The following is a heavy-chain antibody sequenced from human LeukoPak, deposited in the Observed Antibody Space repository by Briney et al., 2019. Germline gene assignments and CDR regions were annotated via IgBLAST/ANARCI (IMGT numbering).Heavy chain of an antibody. V-gene: IGHV1-46*01. CDR2: INPSGDST. CDR1: EYIFTTDY. CDR3: ARHFLTGAGTFDY. J-gene: IGHJ4*02. Sequence: ASVKVSCKASEYIFTTDYIHWVRQAPGQGLEWMGTINPSGDSTTYARNFQGRVTMTRDTSTSTVYMELSSLTSEDTAVYYCARHFLTGAGTFDYWGQGTLVTVSS. D-gene: IGHD3-9*01.